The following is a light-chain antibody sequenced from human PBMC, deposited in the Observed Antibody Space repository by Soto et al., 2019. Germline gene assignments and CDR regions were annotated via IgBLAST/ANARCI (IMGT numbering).Light chain of an antibody. Sequence: DIQMTQSPSSLSSSVGDIFTITCRSSQSISSYLNWYQKKPGKATKLMIYAAYSLQSGVPSRFSGSGSGTDFTLTISRLEPEDFAVYYCQQYGSSHTWTCGQGTKVDIK. V-gene: IGKV1-39*01. CDR2: AAY. J-gene: IGKJ1*01. CDR1: QSISSY. CDR3: QQYGSSHTWT.